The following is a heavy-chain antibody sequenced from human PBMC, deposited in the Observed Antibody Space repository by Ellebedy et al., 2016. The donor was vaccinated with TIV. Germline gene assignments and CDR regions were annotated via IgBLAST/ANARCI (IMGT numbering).Heavy chain of an antibody. Sequence: AASVKVSCKASGYIFTSYYMYWVRQAPGQGLEWMGWISPANGKTKYAENFQGRITMTTDTSTNTVYMELRSLRSDETAVYYCARGRITMRVPTTRDDTFGIWGQGTMVTISS. CDR1: GYIFTSYY. CDR3: ARGRITMRVPTTRDDTFGI. V-gene: IGHV1-18*04. D-gene: IGHD3-22*01. J-gene: IGHJ3*02. CDR2: ISPANGKT.